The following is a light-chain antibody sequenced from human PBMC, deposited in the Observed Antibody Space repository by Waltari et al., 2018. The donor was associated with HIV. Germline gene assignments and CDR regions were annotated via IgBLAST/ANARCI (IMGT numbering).Light chain of an antibody. CDR2: LGS. CDR1: QSLLHSNGYTY. J-gene: IGKJ2*02. Sequence: DIVMTQSPLSLPVTPGEPASISCRSSQSLLHSNGYTYLDWYLQKPGQSPQLPIYLGSNRASGVPDRFSGSGSGTDFTLKISRVEAEDVGVYYCMQALQTPRTFGQGTKLEIK. V-gene: IGKV2-28*01. CDR3: MQALQTPRT.